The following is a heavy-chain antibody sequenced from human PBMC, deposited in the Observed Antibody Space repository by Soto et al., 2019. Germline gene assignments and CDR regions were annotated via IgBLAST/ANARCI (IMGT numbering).Heavy chain of an antibody. J-gene: IGHJ3*02. V-gene: IGHV3-48*02. CDR3: AREIGSYYDFWSGYSNDAFDI. Sequence: PGGSLRLSCAASGFTFSSYSMNWVRQAPGKGLEWVSYISSSSSTIYYADSVKGRFTISRDNAKNSLYLQMNSLRDEDTAVYYCAREIGSYYDFWSGYSNDAFDIWGQGTMVTVSS. D-gene: IGHD3-3*01. CDR1: GFTFSSYS. CDR2: ISSSSSTI.